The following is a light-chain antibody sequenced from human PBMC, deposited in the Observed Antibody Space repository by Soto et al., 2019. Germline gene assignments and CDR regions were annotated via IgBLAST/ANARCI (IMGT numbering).Light chain of an antibody. V-gene: IGKV1-5*01. CDR3: QQYTNYPWT. CDR2: DVS. CDR1: QSISSW. J-gene: IGKJ1*01. Sequence: DIQMTQSPPTLSASVGDRVTITCRASQSISSWLAWYQQRPGKAPNLLIYDVSSLESGVPSRFSGSGSGTEFTLTISSLQPDDFATYYCQQYTNYPWTFGQGTKVHIK.